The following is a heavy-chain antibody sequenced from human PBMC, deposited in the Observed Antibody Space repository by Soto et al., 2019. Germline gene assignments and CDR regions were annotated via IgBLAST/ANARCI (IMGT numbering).Heavy chain of an antibody. J-gene: IGHJ4*02. Sequence: GGSLRLSCAASGFTFSDYYMSWIRQAPGKGLEWLSYISSSATYAIYADSVKGRFTLSRDNAKNSLYLQMNSLRAEDTAVYYCARNDSSGYLDSWGQGTLVTVS. CDR1: GFTFSDYY. CDR2: ISSSATYA. CDR3: ARNDSSGYLDS. D-gene: IGHD3-22*01. V-gene: IGHV3-11*06.